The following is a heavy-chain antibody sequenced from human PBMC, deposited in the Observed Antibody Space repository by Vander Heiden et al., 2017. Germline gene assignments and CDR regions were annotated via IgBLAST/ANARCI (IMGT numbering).Heavy chain of an antibody. CDR2: IRPKTEGGTT. D-gene: IGHD1-26*01. CDR1: GFTFSGAW. V-gene: IGHV3-15*01. J-gene: IGHJ5*02. Sequence: VQMVESGGGLVKPGGSLRLSCGAFGFTFSGAWMSWVRQAPGRGPEWVGRIRPKTEGGTTDYAAPVKGRFTISRDDSKNTLSLEMNNLKTDDTAMYFCLSGGHYFDPWGRGTLVTVSS. CDR3: LSGGHYFDP.